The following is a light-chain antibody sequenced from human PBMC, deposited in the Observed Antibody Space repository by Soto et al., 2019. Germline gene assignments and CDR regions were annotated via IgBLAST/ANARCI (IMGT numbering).Light chain of an antibody. CDR3: SSYSYSTTRV. CDR2: EVS. V-gene: IGLV2-14*01. J-gene: IGLJ1*01. Sequence: QSVLTQPASVSGSPGQSITISCTGTSSDVDRYDYVSWYQQHPGKAPKLMIYEVSNRPSGVSDRFSGSKSGNTASLTISGLQAEDEADYYCSSYSYSTTRVFGTGTKVTVL. CDR1: SSDVDRYDY.